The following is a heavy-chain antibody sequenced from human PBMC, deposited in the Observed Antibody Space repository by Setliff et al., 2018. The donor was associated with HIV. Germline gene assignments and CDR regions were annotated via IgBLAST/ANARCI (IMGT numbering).Heavy chain of an antibody. J-gene: IGHJ2*01. D-gene: IGHD2-2*01. V-gene: IGHV4-34*01. CDR3: ARDQRLPGVQPPYWYFDL. CDR1: GESFSNYH. CDR2: ISHSGNT. Sequence: PSETLSLTCAVFGESFSNYHWNWFRQPPGGGLEWIGEISHSGNTDYNSSLKSRVTISVDTSKKQFPLEMRSLTAADTAIYYCARDQRLPGVQPPYWYFDLWGRGTLVTVSS.